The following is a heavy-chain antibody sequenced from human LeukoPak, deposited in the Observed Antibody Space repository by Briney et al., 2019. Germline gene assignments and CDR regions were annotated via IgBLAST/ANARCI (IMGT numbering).Heavy chain of an antibody. CDR2: IYYSWSN. Sequence: TLSLTCIVSVCSLTRYFWHSIRPPPGKELEGIGYIYYSWSNYYNPSLKSRVTISVDSSKNQFSLKLSSVTAAATAVYYCPLSRGGYYDSTSPSWAFDIWGQGKMVTVSS. V-gene: IGHV4-59*01. D-gene: IGHD3-22*01. CDR3: PLSRGGYYDSTSPSWAFDI. CDR1: VCSLTRYF. J-gene: IGHJ3*02.